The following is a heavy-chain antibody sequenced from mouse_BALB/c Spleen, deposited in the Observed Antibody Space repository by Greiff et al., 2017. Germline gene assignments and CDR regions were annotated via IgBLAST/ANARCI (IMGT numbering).Heavy chain of an antibody. V-gene: IGHV14-3*02. CDR1: GFNIKDTY. J-gene: IGHJ1*01. CDR2: IDPANGNT. D-gene: IGHD1-1*01. CDR3: ARSPNYGSSYWYFDV. Sequence: VHVKQSGAELVKPGASVKLSCTASGFNIKDTYMHWVKQRPEQGLEWIGRIDPANGNTKYDPKFQGKATITADTSSNTAYLQLSSLTSEDTAVYYCARSPNYGSSYWYFDVWGAGTTVTVSS.